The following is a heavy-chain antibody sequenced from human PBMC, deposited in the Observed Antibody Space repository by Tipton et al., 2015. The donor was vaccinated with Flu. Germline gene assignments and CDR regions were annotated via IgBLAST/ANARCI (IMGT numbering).Heavy chain of an antibody. D-gene: IGHD3-10*01. CDR2: IYNGGSP. CDR1: GASISSNGYY. Sequence: TLSLTCTVSGASISSNGYYWTWIRQHPGEGLEWIGYIYNGGSPAYNSSLKSRVSISIDTSKNQFSLNMRSVTAADTAVYYCATYYYGSGTQPAFDYWGQGTLVTVSP. J-gene: IGHJ4*02. CDR3: ATYYYGSGTQPAFDY. V-gene: IGHV4-31*03.